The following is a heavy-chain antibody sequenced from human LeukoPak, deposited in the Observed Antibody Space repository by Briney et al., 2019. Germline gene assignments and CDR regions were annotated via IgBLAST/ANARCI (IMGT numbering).Heavy chain of an antibody. CDR3: ARGSAQVGFDP. J-gene: IGHJ5*02. CDR2: IYYSGST. Sequence: SETLSLTCTVSGDSVSSSNYYWGWIRQPPGKGLEWIGSIYYSGSTYYNPSLKSRVTMSLDTPKNQFSLKLSSVTAADTAVYYCARGSAQVGFDPWGQGTLVTVSS. CDR1: GDSVSSSNYY. D-gene: IGHD6-25*01. V-gene: IGHV4-39*07.